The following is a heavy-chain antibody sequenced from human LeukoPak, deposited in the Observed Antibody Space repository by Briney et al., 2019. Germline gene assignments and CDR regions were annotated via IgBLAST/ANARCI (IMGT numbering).Heavy chain of an antibody. J-gene: IGHJ4*02. CDR2: INHSGST. Sequence: SETLSLTCAVYGGSFSGYYWSWIRQPPGKGLEWIGEINHSGSTNYNPSLKSRVTISVDTSKNQFSLKLSSVTAADTAVYYCARLGYCSGGRCLNDYWGQGTLVTVSS. CDR1: GGSFSGYY. V-gene: IGHV4-34*01. CDR3: ARLGYCSGGRCLNDY. D-gene: IGHD2-15*01.